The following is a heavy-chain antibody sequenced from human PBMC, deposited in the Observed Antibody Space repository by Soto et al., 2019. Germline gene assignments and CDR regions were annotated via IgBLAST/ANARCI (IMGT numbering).Heavy chain of an antibody. CDR3: ARDRCSSTSCYYRYYYMDV. V-gene: IGHV3-66*01. CDR1: GFTVSSNY. D-gene: IGHD2-2*01. Sequence: PGGSLRLSCAASGFTVSSNYMSWVRQATGKGLEWVSVIYSGGSTYYADSVKGRFTISRDNSKNTLYLQMNSLRAEDTAVYYCARDRCSSTSCYYRYYYMDVWGKGTTVTVSS. CDR2: IYSGGST. J-gene: IGHJ6*03.